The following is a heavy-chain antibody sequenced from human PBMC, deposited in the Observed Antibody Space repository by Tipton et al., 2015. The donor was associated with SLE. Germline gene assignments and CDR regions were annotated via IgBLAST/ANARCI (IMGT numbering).Heavy chain of an antibody. D-gene: IGHD2-8*01. Sequence: TLSLTCTVSGDSISSSTYYWGWIRQPPGKGPEWIGTIYYSGSTYYYPSLKSRITISVDTSKNQFSLEVRSVTAADTAVYYCVRLRSKVLIDYWGQGTLVTVSS. CDR3: VRLRSKVLIDY. CDR2: IYYSGST. V-gene: IGHV4-39*07. J-gene: IGHJ4*02. CDR1: GDSISSSTYY.